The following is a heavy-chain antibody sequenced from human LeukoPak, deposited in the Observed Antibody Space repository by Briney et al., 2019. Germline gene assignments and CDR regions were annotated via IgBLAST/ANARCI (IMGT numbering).Heavy chain of an antibody. CDR2: INTNTGNP. CDR1: GYTFTGYA. J-gene: IGHJ4*02. V-gene: IGHV7-4-1*02. D-gene: IGHD5/OR15-5a*01. CDR3: ARDSVIRDY. Sequence: ASVKVSCKASGYTFTGYAMNWVRQAPGQGLEWMGWINTNTGNPTYAQGFTGRFVFSLDTSVSTAYLQISSLKYDDTAVYYCARDSVIRDYWGQGTLVTVSS.